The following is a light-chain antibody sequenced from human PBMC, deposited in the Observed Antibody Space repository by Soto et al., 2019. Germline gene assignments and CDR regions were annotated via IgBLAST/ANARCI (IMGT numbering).Light chain of an antibody. V-gene: IGKV1-5*03. CDR2: KAS. J-gene: IGKJ1*01. CDR3: QQYNSYWT. Sequence: DIPMTQSPSTLSASVGDRVTITCRASESIRSWLAWYQQKPGKAPKVLIYKASTLESGVPSRFSGSGSGTEFTLTISSLQPDDFATYYCQQYNSYWTFGQGTKVEIK. CDR1: ESIRSW.